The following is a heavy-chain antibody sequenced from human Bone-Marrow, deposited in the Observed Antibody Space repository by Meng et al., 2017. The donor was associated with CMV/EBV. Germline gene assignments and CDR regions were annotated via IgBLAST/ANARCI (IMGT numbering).Heavy chain of an antibody. V-gene: IGHV1-46*01. D-gene: IGHD2-2*01. J-gene: IGHJ6*02. CDR1: YY. Sequence: YYIHWVRQAPGQGLEWMGVINPISGNTAYAESLQGRLSLTRDTSATTVYMDLHSLTSGDTAVYFCAREVIAVVPTIFYYYYGLDVWGQGTTVTVSS. CDR2: INPISGNT. CDR3: AREVIAVVPTIFYYYYGLDV.